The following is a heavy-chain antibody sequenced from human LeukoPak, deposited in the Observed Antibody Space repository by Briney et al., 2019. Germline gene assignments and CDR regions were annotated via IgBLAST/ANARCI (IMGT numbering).Heavy chain of an antibody. CDR2: ISPYNGNT. CDR3: ASDRTTVTSHPDY. CDR1: GYTFANYG. V-gene: IGHV1-18*01. J-gene: IGHJ4*02. Sequence: ASVEVSCKASGYTFANYGISWVRQAPGQGLEWMGWISPYNGNTNYAQKLQGRVTMTTDTSTNTAYMELRSLKSDDTAVYYCASDRTTVTSHPDYWGQGTLVTVSS. D-gene: IGHD4-11*01.